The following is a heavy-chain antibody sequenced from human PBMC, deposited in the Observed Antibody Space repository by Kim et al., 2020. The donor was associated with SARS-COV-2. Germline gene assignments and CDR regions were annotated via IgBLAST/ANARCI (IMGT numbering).Heavy chain of an antibody. D-gene: IGHD3-10*01. CDR1: GGSVSSGSYY. J-gene: IGHJ4*02. CDR3: AVGFWFGELI. CDR2: IYYSGST. V-gene: IGHV4-61*01. Sequence: SETLSLTCTVSGGSVSSGSYYWSWIRQPPGKGLEWIGYIYYSGSTNYNPSLKSRVTISVDTSKNQFSLKLSSVTAADTAVYYCAVGFWFGELIWGQGTLVTVSS.